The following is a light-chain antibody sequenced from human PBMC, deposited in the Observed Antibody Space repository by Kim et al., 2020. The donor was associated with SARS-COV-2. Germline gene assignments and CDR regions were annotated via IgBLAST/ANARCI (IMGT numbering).Light chain of an antibody. Sequence: GQSITISCTGTSSDVGGYNYISWYQQNPGQAPKILIYDVSNRPSGVSNRFSGSKSGDTAALTISGVQAEDEADYYCSSYTSSSTWVFGGGTKVTVL. V-gene: IGLV2-14*03. CDR2: DVS. CDR1: SSDVGGYNY. J-gene: IGLJ3*02. CDR3: SSYTSSSTWV.